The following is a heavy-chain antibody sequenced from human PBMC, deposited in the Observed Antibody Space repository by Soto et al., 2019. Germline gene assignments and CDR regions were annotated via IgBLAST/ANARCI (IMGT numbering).Heavy chain of an antibody. CDR1: GYTFSSSA. V-gene: IGHV1-3*01. J-gene: IGHJ4*02. D-gene: IGHD6-19*01. Sequence: QVPLVQSGAEVMKPGALVKLSCKASGYTFSSSAMHWVRQAAGQRLEWMGWMNVGNDKTEYSWRLQGRVTITKDTTASTADMELSGLTSGDTAVYYCANSKGGWIRDFWGAGTLVTFSS. CDR2: MNVGNDKT. CDR3: ANSKGGWIRDF.